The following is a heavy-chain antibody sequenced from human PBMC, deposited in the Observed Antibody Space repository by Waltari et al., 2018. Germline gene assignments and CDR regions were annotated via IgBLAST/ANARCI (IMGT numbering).Heavy chain of an antibody. CDR1: GFPFSCLA. V-gene: IGHV3-23*03. D-gene: IGHD2-15*01. Sequence: EVQLLESGGDLVHPGGSLILPCEAFGFPFSCLAMPGVRQAPGKGLEWVSIIYSEGTTHYADSVKGRFTISRDNSKNTLYLQMNSLRPEDTAVYYCANDSSVADCNGGSCPLGHWGQGTLVTVSS. CDR3: ANDSSVADCNGGSCPLGH. J-gene: IGHJ1*01. CDR2: IIYSEGTT.